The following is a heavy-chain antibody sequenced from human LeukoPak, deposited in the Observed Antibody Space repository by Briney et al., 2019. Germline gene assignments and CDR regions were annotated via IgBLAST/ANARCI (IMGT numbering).Heavy chain of an antibody. V-gene: IGHV4-34*01. Sequence: SETLSLICAVYGGSFSGYYWSWIRQPPGKGLEWIGEINHSGSTNYNPSLKSRVTISVDTSKNQFSLKLSSVTAADTAVYYCAGLVGRYSSGLYYYYFDYWGQGTLVTVSS. J-gene: IGHJ4*02. CDR3: AGLVGRYSSGLYYYYFDY. CDR1: GGSFSGYY. CDR2: INHSGST. D-gene: IGHD3-22*01.